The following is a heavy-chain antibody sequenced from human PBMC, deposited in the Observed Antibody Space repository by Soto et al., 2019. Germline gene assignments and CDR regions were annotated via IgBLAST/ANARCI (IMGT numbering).Heavy chain of an antibody. CDR2: IGTRSDI. V-gene: IGHV3-21*01. Sequence: PVGSLRLSCAGSGFTFSRYSMHWVRPAPGKGLEWVSSIGTRSDIYYADSVKGRFTISRDNAKNSLSLQMNSLRAEDTGVYYCAREETAWPLAYGLDVWGQGTTVTVSS. CDR3: AREETAWPLAYGLDV. J-gene: IGHJ6*02. D-gene: IGHD2-21*02. CDR1: GFTFSRYS.